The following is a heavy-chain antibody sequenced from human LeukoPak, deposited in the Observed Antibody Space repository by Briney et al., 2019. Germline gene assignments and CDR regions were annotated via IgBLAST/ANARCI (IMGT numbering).Heavy chain of an antibody. CDR2: IYRDGSS. V-gene: IGHV3-66*01. CDR3: ARSFYDILIGYYQYFDY. Sequence: GGSLRLSCVASGLPVSSNYMSWARQAPGKGLEWVSVIYRDGSSYYAESVKGRFTISRDNSKNTLYIQMNSLRAEDTAVYYCARSFYDILIGYYQYFDYWGQGTLVTVSS. D-gene: IGHD3-9*01. CDR1: GLPVSSNY. J-gene: IGHJ4*02.